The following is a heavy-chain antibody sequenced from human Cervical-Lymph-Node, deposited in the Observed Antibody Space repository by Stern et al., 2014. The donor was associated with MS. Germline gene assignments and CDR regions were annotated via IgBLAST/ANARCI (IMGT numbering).Heavy chain of an antibody. CDR1: GITLSNYA. CDR2: IIPIIDMA. CDR3: ATTSPRDLVDVVVAPTSTDAFNV. D-gene: IGHD2-21*01. J-gene: IGHJ3*01. V-gene: IGHV1-69*04. Sequence: QVQLVQSGAEVKKPGSSVKVSCKASGITLSNYAITWVRQAPGQGLEWMARIIPIIDMANYAPKFQARVTLKADTATNTVYMEMTTLRSEDTAVYYCATTSPRDLVDVVVAPTSTDAFNVWGQGTMVAVSS.